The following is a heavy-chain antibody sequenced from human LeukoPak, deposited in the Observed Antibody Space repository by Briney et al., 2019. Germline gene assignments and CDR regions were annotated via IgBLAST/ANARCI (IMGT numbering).Heavy chain of an antibody. Sequence: SVKVSCTASGGTFNNYAISWVRQAPGQGLEWMGGIIPLFGTANYAQKFLGRVIITADESTSTTHMYLSSLKSEDTAVYYCAREWAGYGSGSYYYYWGQGTLVTVSS. D-gene: IGHD3-10*01. CDR1: GGTFNNYA. V-gene: IGHV1-69*13. J-gene: IGHJ4*02. CDR3: AREWAGYGSGSYYYY. CDR2: IIPLFGTA.